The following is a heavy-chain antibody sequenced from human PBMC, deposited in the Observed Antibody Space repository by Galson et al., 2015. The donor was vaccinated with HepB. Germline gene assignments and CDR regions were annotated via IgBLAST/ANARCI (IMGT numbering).Heavy chain of an antibody. CDR2: IIPILGIA. CDR1: GGTFSSYA. V-gene: IGHV1-69*04. Sequence: QSGAEVKKPGASVKVSCKASGGTFSSYAISWVRQAPGQGLEWMGRIIPILGIANYAQKFQGRVTITADKSTSTAYMELSSLRSEDTAVYYCARVRDWNHANWFDPWGQGTLVTVSS. CDR3: ARVRDWNHANWFDP. D-gene: IGHD1-1*01. J-gene: IGHJ5*02.